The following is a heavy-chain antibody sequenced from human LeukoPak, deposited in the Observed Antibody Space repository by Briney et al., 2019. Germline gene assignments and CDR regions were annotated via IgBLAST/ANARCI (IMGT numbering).Heavy chain of an antibody. D-gene: IGHD2-21*02. V-gene: IGHV1-46*01. CDR2: INPSGGST. CDR3: ATDGGAYCGGDCYSDY. J-gene: IGHJ4*02. CDR1: GYTFTSYY. Sequence: ASVKVSCKASGYTFTSYYMHWVRQAPGQGLEWMGIINPSGGSTSYAQKFQGRVTTTRDTSTSTVYMELSSLRSEDTAVYYCATDGGAYCGGDCYSDYWGQGTLVTVSS.